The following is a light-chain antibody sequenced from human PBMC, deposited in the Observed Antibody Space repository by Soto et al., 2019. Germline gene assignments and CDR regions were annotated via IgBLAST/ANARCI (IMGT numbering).Light chain of an antibody. J-gene: IGKJ1*01. Sequence: EIVLTQSPATLSLSPGERATLSCRASQSVSSYLAWYQQKPGQAPRLLIYDASNRATGIPARFSGSGSGTAFTLTISSLEPADFAVYYCQQRSNWPPWTFGQGTKVEIK. CDR1: QSVSSY. V-gene: IGKV3-11*01. CDR3: QQRSNWPPWT. CDR2: DAS.